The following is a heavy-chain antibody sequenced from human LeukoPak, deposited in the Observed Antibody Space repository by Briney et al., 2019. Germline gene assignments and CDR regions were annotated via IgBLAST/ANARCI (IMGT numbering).Heavy chain of an antibody. V-gene: IGHV4-34*01. CDR2: INHSGST. CDR1: GGSLSGYY. Sequence: SETLSLTCAVYGGSLSGYYWSWIRQPPGKGLEWIGEINHSGSTNYNPSLKSRVTISVDTSKNQFSLKLSSVTAADTAVYYCARGRIFMVRGVIKNYFDYWGQGTLVTVSS. CDR3: ARGRIFMVRGVIKNYFDY. D-gene: IGHD3-10*01. J-gene: IGHJ4*02.